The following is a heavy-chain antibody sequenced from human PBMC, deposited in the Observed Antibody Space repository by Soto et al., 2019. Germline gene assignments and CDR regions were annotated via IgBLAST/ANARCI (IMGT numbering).Heavy chain of an antibody. CDR3: ASNPSYYDFWSGRYYYYGMDV. D-gene: IGHD3-3*01. J-gene: IGHJ6*02. CDR2: IYHSGST. V-gene: IGHV4-30-2*01. Sequence: SETLSLTCAVSGGSISSGCYSWSWIRQPPGKGLEWIGYIYHSGSTYYNPSLKSRVTISVDRSKNQFSLKLSSVTAADTAVYYCASNPSYYDFWSGRYYYYGMDVWGQGTTVTV. CDR1: GGSISSGCYS.